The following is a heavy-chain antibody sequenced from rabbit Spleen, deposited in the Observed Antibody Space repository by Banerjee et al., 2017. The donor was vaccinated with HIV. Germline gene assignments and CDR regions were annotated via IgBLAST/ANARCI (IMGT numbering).Heavy chain of an antibody. J-gene: IGHJ6*01. D-gene: IGHD8-1*01. CDR3: ARDTGSSFSSYGMDL. Sequence: LVESGGGLVQPGASLTLTCTASGFSFGRNYDMCWVRQAPGKGLEWIGCIYTGNGKTYYASWARGRVTISKTSSPTVTLQMTSLTAADTATYFCARDTGSSFSSYGMDLWGPGTLVTVS. CDR2: IYTGNGKT. CDR1: GFSFGRNYD. V-gene: IGHV1S40*01.